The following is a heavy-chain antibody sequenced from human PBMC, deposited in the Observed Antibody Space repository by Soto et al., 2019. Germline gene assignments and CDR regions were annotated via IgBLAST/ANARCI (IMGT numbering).Heavy chain of an antibody. CDR1: GFTFSSYA. Sequence: GGSLRLSCAASGFTFSSYAMSWVRQAPGKGLERVSAISGSGGSTYYADSVKGRFTISRDNSKNTLYLQMNSLRAEDTDVYYCAKDLSHCTNGVCYTRYFDYWGQGT. CDR3: AKDLSHCTNGVCYTRYFDY. D-gene: IGHD2-8*01. J-gene: IGHJ4*02. CDR2: ISGSGGST. V-gene: IGHV3-23*01.